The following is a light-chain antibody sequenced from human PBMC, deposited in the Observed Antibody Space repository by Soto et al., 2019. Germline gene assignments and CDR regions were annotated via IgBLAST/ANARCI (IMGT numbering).Light chain of an antibody. CDR1: QSLLYSYNNKNY. CDR2: WAS. V-gene: IGKV4-1*01. J-gene: IGKJ4*01. Sequence: DIVMTQSPDSLAVSLGERATINCKSSQSLLYSYNNKNYLTWYQHKPGQPPKLLIYWASTRKSGVPDRFSGSGSGTDFTLTISSLQAEDVAVYYCQQYYSIPPTFGGGTKVEIK. CDR3: QQYYSIPPT.